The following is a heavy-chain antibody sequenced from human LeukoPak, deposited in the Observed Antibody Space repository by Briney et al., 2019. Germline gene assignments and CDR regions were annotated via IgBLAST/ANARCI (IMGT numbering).Heavy chain of an antibody. CDR1: GGTFSSYA. CDR2: IIPIFGTA. V-gene: IGHV1-69*01. J-gene: IGHJ4*02. CDR3: ARAPRDFWSGYLFDY. D-gene: IGHD3-3*01. Sequence: SVKVSCKASGGTFSSYAISWVRRAPGQGLEWMGGIIPIFGTANYAQKFQGRVTITADESTSTAYMELSSLRSEDTAVYYCARAPRDFWSGYLFDYWGQGALVTVSS.